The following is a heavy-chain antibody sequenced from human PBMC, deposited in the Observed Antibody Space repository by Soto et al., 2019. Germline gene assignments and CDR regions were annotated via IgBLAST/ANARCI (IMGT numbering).Heavy chain of an antibody. V-gene: IGHV3-15*01. CDR1: GFTFSNAW. CDR2: IKSKTDGGTT. Sequence: GGSLRLSCAASGFTFSNAWMSWVRQAPGKGLEWVGRIKSKTDGGTTDYAAPVKGRFTISRDDSKNTLYLQMNSLKTEDTAVHYCTTGSIAARPSDYWGQGTLVTVSS. J-gene: IGHJ4*02. D-gene: IGHD6-6*01. CDR3: TTGSIAARPSDY.